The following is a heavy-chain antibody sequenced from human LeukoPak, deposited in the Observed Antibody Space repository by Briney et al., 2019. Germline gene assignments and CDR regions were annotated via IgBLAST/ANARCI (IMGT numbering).Heavy chain of an antibody. CDR2: IYTSGST. V-gene: IGHV4-4*07. Sequence: PSETLSLTCTVSGDSISSYYWSWIRQPAGKGLEWIGRIYTSGSTNYNPSLKSRVTMSVDTSKNQFSLKLSSVTAADTAVYYCAGDRSYYDSSGYWGYDAFDIWGQGTMVTVSS. J-gene: IGHJ3*02. D-gene: IGHD3-22*01. CDR3: AGDRSYYDSSGYWGYDAFDI. CDR1: GDSISSYY.